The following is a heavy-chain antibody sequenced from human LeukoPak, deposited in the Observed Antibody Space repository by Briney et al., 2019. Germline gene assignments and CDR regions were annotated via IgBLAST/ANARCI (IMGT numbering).Heavy chain of an antibody. V-gene: IGHV1-69*13. Sequence: SVKVSCKASGGTFSSYAISWVRQAPGQGLEWMGGIIPIFGTANYAQKFQGRVTITADESTSTAYMELSSLRSEDTAVYYCAGGGIAVAGTDLNFDYSGQGTLVTVSS. D-gene: IGHD6-19*01. J-gene: IGHJ4*02. CDR3: AGGGIAVAGTDLNFDY. CDR1: GGTFSSYA. CDR2: IIPIFGTA.